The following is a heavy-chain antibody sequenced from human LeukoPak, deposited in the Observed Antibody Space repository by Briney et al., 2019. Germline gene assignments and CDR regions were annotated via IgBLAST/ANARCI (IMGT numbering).Heavy chain of an antibody. CDR1: GFTFSTYA. V-gene: IGHV3-23*01. CDR2: FSGSGGNT. CDR3: APRVVGSAPFDY. J-gene: IGHJ4*02. D-gene: IGHD2-15*01. Sequence: PGGSLRLSCAASGFTFSTYAMSWVRQAPGKGLEGVSFFSGSGGNTYYAYSVMGRFTISRDNSKNTLYLQLNSLRAEETALYYCAPRVVGSAPFDYWGQGTLVTVSS.